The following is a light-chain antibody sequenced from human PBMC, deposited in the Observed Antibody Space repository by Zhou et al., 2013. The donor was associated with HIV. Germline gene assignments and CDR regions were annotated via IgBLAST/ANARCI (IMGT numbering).Light chain of an antibody. Sequence: DIVMTQSPATLSVFPGERATLSCRAGQTLNGDLAWYYQRPGQAPRLLIYGVSTRATGIPARFSGSGSGTDFTLTISSLQPEDFATYYCQQYYTYPLTFGGGPRWRSN. CDR3: QQYYTYPLT. CDR2: GVS. CDR1: QTLNGD. J-gene: IGKJ4*01. V-gene: IGKV3-15*01.